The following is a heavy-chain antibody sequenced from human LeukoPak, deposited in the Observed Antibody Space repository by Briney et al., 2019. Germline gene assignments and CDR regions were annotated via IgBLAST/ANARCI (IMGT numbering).Heavy chain of an antibody. J-gene: IGHJ4*02. Sequence: GGSLRLSCAASGFTFSSYGMHWVRQAPGKGLEWVSVIYSGGSTYYADSVKGRFTISRDNSKNTLCLQMNSLRAEDTAVYYCARDLDYSFDYWGQGTLVTVSS. CDR3: ARDLDYSFDY. V-gene: IGHV3-66*01. CDR2: IYSGGST. CDR1: GFTFSSYG.